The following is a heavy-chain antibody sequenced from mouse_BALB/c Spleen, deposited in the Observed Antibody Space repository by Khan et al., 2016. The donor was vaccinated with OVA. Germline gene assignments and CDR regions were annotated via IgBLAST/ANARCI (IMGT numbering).Heavy chain of an antibody. CDR2: ISSSGST. CDR3: SRDGSRYNYDMDY. D-gene: IGHD2-3*01. CDR1: GYSITSDYA. V-gene: IGHV3-2*02. J-gene: IGHJ4*01. Sequence: VQLKESGPGLVKPSQSLSLTCTVTGYSITSDYAWNWIRQFPENKLEWMGYISSSGSTNSNPALKSRISITRDTSKNQFFLQLNSVTTEDTATYYCSRDGSRYNYDMDYWGQGTSVTVSS.